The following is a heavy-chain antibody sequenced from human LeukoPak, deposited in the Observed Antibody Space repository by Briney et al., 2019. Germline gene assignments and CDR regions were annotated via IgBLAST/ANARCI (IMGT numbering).Heavy chain of an antibody. Sequence: GASVKVCCKTSGFLFSAYYMHWVQQAPGKGFRWMGRIDPEDGKSTYAEDFQDRVTLTADMSTDTAYMELSRLTSEDTALYYCTTGRGACDVFDFWGQGSLVIVSS. CDR1: GFLFSAYY. CDR2: IDPEDGKS. V-gene: IGHV1-69-2*01. D-gene: IGHD3-10*01. CDR3: TTGRGACDVFDF. J-gene: IGHJ4*02.